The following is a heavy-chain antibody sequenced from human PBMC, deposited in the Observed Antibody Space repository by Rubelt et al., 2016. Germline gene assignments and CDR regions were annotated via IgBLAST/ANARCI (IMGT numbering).Heavy chain of an antibody. CDR3: TRDREGGSGWFDP. D-gene: IGHD3-10*01. V-gene: IGHV1-18*01. CDR1: GYTFTTYG. J-gene: IGHJ5*02. Sequence: GAAVKVSCKASGYTFTTYGFSWVRQAPGQGLEWMGWISAYNGNTNYAQKFQGRVTMTTDTSTSTAYMELSRLTSDDTAVYYCTRDREGGSGWFDPWGQGTLVTVSS. CDR2: ISAYNGNT.